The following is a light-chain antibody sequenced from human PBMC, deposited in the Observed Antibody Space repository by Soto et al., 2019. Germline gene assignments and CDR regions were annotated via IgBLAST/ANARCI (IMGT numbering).Light chain of an antibody. CDR2: GAS. V-gene: IGKV3-15*01. CDR3: QQYNNWPRT. J-gene: IGKJ1*01. CDR1: QSVSSN. Sequence: IVLTQSPATMSVSPGETANISCMASQSVSSNLAWYQQKPGQAPRLLIYGASTRATGIPARFSGSGSRTEFTLTISSLQSEDFAVYYCQQYNNWPRTFGQGTKVDIK.